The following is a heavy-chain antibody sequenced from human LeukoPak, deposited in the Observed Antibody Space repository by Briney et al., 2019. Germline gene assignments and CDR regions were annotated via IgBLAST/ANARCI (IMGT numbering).Heavy chain of an antibody. CDR2: INPNSGGT. CDR1: GYTFTDYY. D-gene: IGHD2-15*01. V-gene: IGHV1-2*02. CDR3: ARSTVVVVTASTHFDY. J-gene: IGHJ4*02. Sequence: GASVKVSCKASGYTFTDYYMHWVRQAPGQGLEWMGWINPNSGGTNYARNFQGRVTMTRDTSISTAYMELSRLTSDDTAVYYCARSTVVVVTASTHFDYWSQGTLVAVSS.